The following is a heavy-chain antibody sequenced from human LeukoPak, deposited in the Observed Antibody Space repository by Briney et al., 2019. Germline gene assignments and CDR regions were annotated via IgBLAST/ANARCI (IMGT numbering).Heavy chain of an antibody. J-gene: IGHJ4*02. CDR3: ASHRYSSGWYYFDH. CDR2: IYYSGST. CDR1: GGSISTYS. D-gene: IGHD6-19*01. Sequence: SETLSLTCTVSGGSISTYSWSWLRQPPGKGLEWLGYIYYSGSTAYNPSLKSRGTISLDTAKNQFSLQLSSVTAADTAVYYCASHRYSSGWYYFDHWGQGTLVTVSS. V-gene: IGHV4-59*01.